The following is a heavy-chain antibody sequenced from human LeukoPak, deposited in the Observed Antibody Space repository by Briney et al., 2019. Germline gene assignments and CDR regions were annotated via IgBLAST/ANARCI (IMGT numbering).Heavy chain of an antibody. CDR1: GFTFSSYE. V-gene: IGHV3-48*03. CDR2: ISSSGSTI. CDR3: ARDPGYYGSMDV. J-gene: IGHJ6*03. D-gene: IGHD3-10*01. Sequence: GGSLRLPCAASGFTFSSYEMNWVRQAPGKGLEWVSYISSSGSTIYYADSVKGRFTISRDNAKNSLYLQMNSLRAEDTAVYYCARDPGYYGSMDVWGKGTTVTISS.